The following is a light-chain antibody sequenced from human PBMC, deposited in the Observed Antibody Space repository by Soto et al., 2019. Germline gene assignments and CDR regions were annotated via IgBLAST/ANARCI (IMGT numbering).Light chain of an antibody. Sequence: QSALTQPASVSGSPGQSITISCTGTSSDVGGYNFVSWYQQHPGKAPRLIISEVSSRPSGVSYRFSGSKSGNTASLTISGLQAEDEAEYYCSAYTLRNTLVLFGGGTKLTVL. J-gene: IGLJ3*02. CDR3: SAYTLRNTLVL. CDR1: SSDVGGYNF. CDR2: EVS. V-gene: IGLV2-14*01.